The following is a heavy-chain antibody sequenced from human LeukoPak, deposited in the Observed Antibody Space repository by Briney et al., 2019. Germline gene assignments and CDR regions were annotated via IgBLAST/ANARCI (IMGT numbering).Heavy chain of an antibody. J-gene: IGHJ6*02. CDR3: ARANYYDSSGYYYYYYYGMDV. Sequence: GGSLRLSCAASGFTFSSYAMHWVRQAPGKGLEWVAVISYDGSNKYYADSVKGRFTISRDNSKNTLYLQMNSLRAEDTAVYYCARANYYDSSGYYYYYYYGMDVWGQGTTVTVSS. V-gene: IGHV3-30-3*01. D-gene: IGHD3-22*01. CDR2: ISYDGSNK. CDR1: GFTFSSYA.